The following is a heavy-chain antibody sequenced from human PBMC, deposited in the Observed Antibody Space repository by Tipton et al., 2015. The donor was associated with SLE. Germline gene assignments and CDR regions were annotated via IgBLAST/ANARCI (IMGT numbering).Heavy chain of an antibody. CDR1: GYTFTNYG. CDR2: IRTHTGDT. V-gene: IGHV1-18*01. J-gene: IGHJ4*02. D-gene: IGHD3-3*01. CDR3: ALWPITIFGVVAYY. Sequence: QLVQSGAEVKKPGASVKVSCKASGYTFTNYGISWVRQAPGQGLEWMGRIRTHTGDTDYAQNLQGRVTMTTDTSTSTAYMELRSLRSDDTAVYYCALWPITIFGVVAYYWGQGTLVTVSS.